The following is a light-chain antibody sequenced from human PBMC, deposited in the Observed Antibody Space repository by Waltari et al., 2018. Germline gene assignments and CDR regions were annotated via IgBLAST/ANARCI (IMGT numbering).Light chain of an antibody. J-gene: IGLJ2*01. CDR1: SSDVGGYNY. CDR3: SSYAGSNNVV. CDR2: EVS. Sequence: QSALTQPPSASGSPGQSVPISCPGTSSDVGGYNYVSWYQQHPGKAPKLMIYEVSKRPSGFPDRFSGSKSGNTASLTVSGLQAEDEADYYCSSYAGSNNVVFGGGTKLTVL. V-gene: IGLV2-8*01.